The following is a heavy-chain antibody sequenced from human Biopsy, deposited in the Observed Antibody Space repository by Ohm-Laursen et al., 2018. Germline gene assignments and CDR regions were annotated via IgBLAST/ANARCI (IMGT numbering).Heavy chain of an antibody. CDR1: GGSISNNNSY. CDR3: ARDYDTSGYYYDS. CDR2: IFYRGNT. D-gene: IGHD3-22*01. V-gene: IGHV4-39*01. Sequence: SDTLSLTCTVSGGSISNNNSYWGWIRQPPGKGLEWFVSIFYRGNTHYKPSLKNRVNISVDTSKNQFSMKLNSVTAADTAVYYCARDYDTSGYYYDSWGQGTLVTVSS. J-gene: IGHJ5*01.